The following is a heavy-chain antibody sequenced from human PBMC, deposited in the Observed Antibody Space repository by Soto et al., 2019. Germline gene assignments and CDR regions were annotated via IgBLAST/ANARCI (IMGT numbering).Heavy chain of an antibody. V-gene: IGHV3-33*01. CDR3: ARAEDYYDSSDYPRGGMDV. D-gene: IGHD3-22*01. CDR1: GFTFSSYG. Sequence: GGSLRLSCAASGFTFSSYGMHWVRQAPGKGLEWVAVIWYDGSNKYYADSVKGRFTISRDNSKNTLYLQMNSLRAEDTAVYYCARAEDYYDSSDYPRGGMDVWGQGTTVTVSS. CDR2: IWYDGSNK. J-gene: IGHJ6*02.